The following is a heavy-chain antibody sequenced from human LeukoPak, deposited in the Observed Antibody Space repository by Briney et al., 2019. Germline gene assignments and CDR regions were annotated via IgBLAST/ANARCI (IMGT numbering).Heavy chain of an antibody. V-gene: IGHV3-23*01. CDR3: AKVTDGYNFFDY. J-gene: IGHJ4*02. D-gene: IGHD5-24*01. CDR2: VSGSGGYT. Sequence: PGGSLRLSCAASGFTFSSYAMSWVRQAPGKGLEWVSTVSGSGGYTYYADSVKGRFTISRDNSKNTLYLQMSSLRAEDTALYYCAKVTDGYNFFDYWGQGTLVTVSS. CDR1: GFTFSSYA.